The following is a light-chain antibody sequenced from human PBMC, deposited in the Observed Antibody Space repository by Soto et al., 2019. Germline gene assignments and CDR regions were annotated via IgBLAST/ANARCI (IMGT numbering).Light chain of an antibody. CDR3: QAWDSSTVI. Sequence: SYELTQPPSVSVSPGQTASITCSGDKLGQKYTCWYQQKPGQSPVMVIYEDRKRPSGIPQRFSGSSSGNTATLTIRGTQALDEGDYYCQAWDSSTVIFGGGTKLTVL. J-gene: IGLJ2*01. CDR2: EDR. CDR1: KLGQKY. V-gene: IGLV3-1*01.